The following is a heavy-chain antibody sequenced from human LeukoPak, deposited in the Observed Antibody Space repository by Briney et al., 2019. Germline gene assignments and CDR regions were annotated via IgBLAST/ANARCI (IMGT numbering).Heavy chain of an antibody. J-gene: IGHJ4*02. CDR3: ARGKGFVGHFDS. Sequence: ASVKVSCKASGGTFSSNAISWVRQAPGQGPKWMGRIIPILGTAEYAARFQGRVTITADKSRTTSYMELSSLKSEDTAFYFCARGKGFVGHFDSWGQGTLVSVSS. D-gene: IGHD2-15*01. CDR1: GGTFSSNA. CDR2: IIPILGTA. V-gene: IGHV1-69*04.